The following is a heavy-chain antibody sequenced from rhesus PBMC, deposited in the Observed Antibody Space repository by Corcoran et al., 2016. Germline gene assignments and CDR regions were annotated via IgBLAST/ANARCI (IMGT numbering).Heavy chain of an antibody. V-gene: IGHV4-169*01. Sequence: QLQLQESGPGLVKPSATLSVTCAVSGGSISSSYWSWIRQAPGKGLEWIGYIYGSGSSTNYNPSLKSRVTLSVDTSKNQLSLKLSSVTTADTAVYYCARGRDMGDYFDYWGQGVLVTVSS. CDR2: IYGSGSST. D-gene: IGHD3-34*01. CDR3: ARGRDMGDYFDY. J-gene: IGHJ4*01. CDR1: GGSISSSY.